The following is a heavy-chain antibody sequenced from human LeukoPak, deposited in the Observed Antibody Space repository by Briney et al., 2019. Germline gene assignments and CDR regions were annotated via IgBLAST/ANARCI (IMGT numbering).Heavy chain of an antibody. CDR1: GFTFSTYG. J-gene: IGHJ4*02. CDR3: ARDRDSSGWYEGFDY. Sequence: PGGSLRLSCAVSGFTFSTYGMHWVRQAPDKGLEWVAFISYDGRDTFYVDSVKGRFTISRDNSKNTLYLQMNSLRADDTAVYYCARDRDSSGWYEGFDYWGQGTLVTVSS. V-gene: IGHV3-30*03. CDR2: ISYDGRDT. D-gene: IGHD6-19*01.